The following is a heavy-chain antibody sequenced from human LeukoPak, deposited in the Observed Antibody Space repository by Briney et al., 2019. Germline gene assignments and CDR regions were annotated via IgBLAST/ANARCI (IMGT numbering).Heavy chain of an antibody. CDR3: ARPSIAYCGGDCSYGMDV. D-gene: IGHD2-21*02. CDR2: IIPIFGTA. V-gene: IGHV1-69*13. Sequence: SVNVSCKASGGTFSSYAISWVRQAPGQGLEWMGGIIPIFGTANYAQKFQGRVTITADESTSTAYMELSSLRSEDTAVYYCARPSIAYCGGDCSYGMDVWGQGTTVTVSS. CDR1: GGTFSSYA. J-gene: IGHJ6*02.